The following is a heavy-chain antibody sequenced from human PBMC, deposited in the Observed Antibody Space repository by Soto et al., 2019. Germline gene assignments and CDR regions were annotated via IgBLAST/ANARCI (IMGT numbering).Heavy chain of an antibody. CDR1: GGSMNNYY. CDR3: ARDGNDVLANYSYGMDV. Sequence: QVQLQESGPGLVKPSETLSLICTVSGGSMNNYYWSWIRQTPGKGLEWIGYILYSGNTNYNPSLKSRVTISIDTSKNHFSLHLSSVTAADTAVYYCARDGNDVLANYSYGMDVWGQGATVTVSS. CDR2: ILYSGNT. D-gene: IGHD3-9*01. V-gene: IGHV4-59*01. J-gene: IGHJ6*02.